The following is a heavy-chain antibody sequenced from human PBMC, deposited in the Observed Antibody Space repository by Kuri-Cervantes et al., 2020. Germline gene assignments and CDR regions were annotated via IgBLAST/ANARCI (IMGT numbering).Heavy chain of an antibody. CDR1: GFTLSTYT. CDR3: ARDPDYGGNSGVDY. V-gene: IGHV3-21*06. Sequence: GGSLRLSCAASGFTLSTYTMNWVRLAPGKGLEWVSSISSNSDYIYYADSVKGRLTISRDNAKNSLYLQMNSLRAEDTAVYYCARDPDYGGNSGVDYWGQGTLVTVSS. D-gene: IGHD4-23*01. CDR2: ISSNSDYI. J-gene: IGHJ4*02.